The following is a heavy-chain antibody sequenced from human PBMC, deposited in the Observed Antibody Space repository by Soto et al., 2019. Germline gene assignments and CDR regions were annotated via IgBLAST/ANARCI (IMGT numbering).Heavy chain of an antibody. V-gene: IGHV4-34*01. J-gene: IGHJ2*01. CDR1: GGSFVGYY. D-gene: IGHD3-9*01. CDR3: ARESHDILTGPPWVWYFDL. Sequence: QVQLRQWGAGPWRPLETLSLTCGVSGGSFVGYYWAWIRQSPGKGLEWIGEINDRGSTNYNPSLKSRVSISVDTSKNHYSLNLRSVTAADTDVYYCARESHDILTGPPWVWYFDLWGRGTLVTVSS. CDR2: INDRGST.